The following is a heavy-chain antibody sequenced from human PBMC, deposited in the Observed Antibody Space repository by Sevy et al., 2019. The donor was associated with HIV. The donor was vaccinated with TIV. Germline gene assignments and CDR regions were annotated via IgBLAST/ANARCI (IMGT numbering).Heavy chain of an antibody. V-gene: IGHV3-15*01. D-gene: IGHD1-7*01. Sequence: GGSLRLSCAASGFTFSEAWMSWVRQAPGKGLEWVGRIKSKTDAATRDFAAPVRGRFSILRDDSANTVYLVMNNLKPEDTGVYYCAAGTGTSDFDYWGQGTLVTVSS. CDR3: AAGTGTSDFDY. J-gene: IGHJ4*02. CDR2: IKSKTDAATR. CDR1: GFTFSEAW.